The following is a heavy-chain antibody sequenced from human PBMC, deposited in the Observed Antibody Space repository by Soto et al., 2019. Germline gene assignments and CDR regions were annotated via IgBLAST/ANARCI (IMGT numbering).Heavy chain of an antibody. CDR2: IKYDGSET. CDR1: GLTLSHYW. V-gene: IGHV3-7*02. CDR3: TNEETGSYDY. Sequence: EVQLVQSGGGLVQPGGSLRLSCAASGLTLSHYWMSWVRQAPGKGLQWVANIKYDGSETHYVASVKGRFTISRDNARNSLSLQINSLRVKDTAIYYCTNEETGSYDYGGQGTLVPVSS. J-gene: IGHJ4*02. D-gene: IGHD1-26*01.